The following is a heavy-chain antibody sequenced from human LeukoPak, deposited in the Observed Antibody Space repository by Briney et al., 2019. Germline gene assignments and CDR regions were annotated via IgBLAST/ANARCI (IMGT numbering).Heavy chain of an antibody. D-gene: IGHD6-19*01. CDR3: ARHYSGGSSDWSSQYYFDY. CDR1: GGSISSSSYY. Sequence: PSETLSLTCTVSGGSISSSSYYWGWIRQPSGKGLEWIGRIFYSGSTYYNPSLKSRVTISVDTSKNQFSLKLTSVTAADTAVYYCARHYSGGSSDWSSQYYFDYWGQGTLVTVSS. CDR2: IFYSGST. J-gene: IGHJ4*02. V-gene: IGHV4-39*01.